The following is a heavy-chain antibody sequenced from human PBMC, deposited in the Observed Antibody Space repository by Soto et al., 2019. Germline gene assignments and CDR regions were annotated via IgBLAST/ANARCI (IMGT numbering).Heavy chain of an antibody. CDR1: GGSFSGYY. V-gene: IGHV4-34*01. CDR3: ASEQQLVAP. CDR2: INHSGST. Sequence: PSETLSLTCAVYGGSFSGYYWSWIRQPPGKGLEWIGEINHSGSTNYNPSLKSRVTISVDTSKNQLSLKLSSVTAADTAVYYCASEQQLVAPWGQGTLVTVSS. J-gene: IGHJ5*02. D-gene: IGHD6-13*01.